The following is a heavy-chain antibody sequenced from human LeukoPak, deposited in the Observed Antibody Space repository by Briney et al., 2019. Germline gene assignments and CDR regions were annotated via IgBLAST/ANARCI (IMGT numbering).Heavy chain of an antibody. CDR1: GYTFTSYD. Sequence: ASVKVSCKASGYTFTSYDINWVRQASGQSLEWMGWMNPNSGNTGYAQKFQGRVTITRNTSISTAYMELSSLRSEDTAVYYCARGSSSSWYSSYWGQGTLVTVSS. J-gene: IGHJ4*02. CDR3: ARGSSSSWYSSY. D-gene: IGHD6-13*01. V-gene: IGHV1-8*03. CDR2: MNPNSGNT.